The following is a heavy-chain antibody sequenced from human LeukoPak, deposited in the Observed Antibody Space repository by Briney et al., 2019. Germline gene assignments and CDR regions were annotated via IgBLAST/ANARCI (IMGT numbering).Heavy chain of an antibody. CDR3: ARVDWNDPGGRQPNYYFDY. D-gene: IGHD1-1*01. Sequence: PSETLSLTCAVSGGSISSGGYSWSWIRQPPGKGLEWLGYIYHSGSTYYNPSLKSRVTISVDRSKNQFSLKLSSVTAADTAVYYCARVDWNDPGGRQPNYYFDYWGQGTLVTVSS. V-gene: IGHV4-30-2*01. CDR1: GGSISSGGYS. J-gene: IGHJ4*02. CDR2: IYHSGST.